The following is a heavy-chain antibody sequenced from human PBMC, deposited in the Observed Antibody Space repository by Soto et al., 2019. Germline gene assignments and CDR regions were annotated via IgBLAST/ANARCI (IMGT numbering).Heavy chain of an antibody. Sequence: PGGSLRLSCAASGFTFSLYGMQWVRQAPGKGLEWVAVIWYDESNKYYADSVKGRFTISRDNSKNTLYLQMSGLTAEDTAVYYCARSTSTSGHHYGMDVWGQGATVTVYS. CDR3: ARSTSTSGHHYGMDV. CDR2: IWYDESNK. D-gene: IGHD2-8*01. CDR1: GFTFSLYG. V-gene: IGHV3-33*01. J-gene: IGHJ6*02.